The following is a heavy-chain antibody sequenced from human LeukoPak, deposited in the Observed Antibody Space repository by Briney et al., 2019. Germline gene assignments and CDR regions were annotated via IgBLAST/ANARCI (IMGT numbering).Heavy chain of an antibody. CDR1: GGSISGSSYY. D-gene: IGHD1-26*01. Sequence: SETLSLTCTVSGGSISGSSYYWGWIRQPPGKGLEWIGSIYYSGSTYYNPSLKSRVTISVDTSKNQFSLKLSSVTAADTAVYYCARDWEPAAFSNWFDPWGQGTLVTVSS. CDR3: ARDWEPAAFSNWFDP. CDR2: IYYSGST. V-gene: IGHV4-39*07. J-gene: IGHJ5*02.